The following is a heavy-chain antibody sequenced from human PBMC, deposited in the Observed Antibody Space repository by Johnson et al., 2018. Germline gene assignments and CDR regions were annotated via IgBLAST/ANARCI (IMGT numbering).Heavy chain of an antibody. V-gene: IGHV3-30*03. J-gene: IGHJ6*04. Sequence: QVQLVESGGGVVQPGRSLRLSCAASGFTFSSYGMHWVRQAPGKGLEWVAVISYDGSNKYYADSVKGRFTISRDNSKNTLYLQMNSLRAEDTAVYYCAILSYYYGSGSYYKHPIRMDVWGKGTTVTVSS. CDR3: AILSYYYGSGSYYKHPIRMDV. CDR2: ISYDGSNK. D-gene: IGHD3-10*01. CDR1: GFTFSSYG.